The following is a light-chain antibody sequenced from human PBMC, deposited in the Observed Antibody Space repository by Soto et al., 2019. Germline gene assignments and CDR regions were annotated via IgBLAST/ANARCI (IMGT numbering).Light chain of an antibody. Sequence: QSVLTQPPSVSGAPGQRVTISCTGSSCNIGAGYDVHWYQQLPGKAPKLLIYGNSNRPSGVPDRFSGSKSGTTASLAITGLQAEDEADYYCQSYYSSLSGYVFGTGTKLTVL. CDR2: GNS. V-gene: IGLV1-40*01. CDR1: SCNIGAGYD. J-gene: IGLJ1*01. CDR3: QSYYSSLSGYV.